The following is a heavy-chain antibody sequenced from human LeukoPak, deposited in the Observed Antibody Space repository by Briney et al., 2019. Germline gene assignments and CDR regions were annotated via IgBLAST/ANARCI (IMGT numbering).Heavy chain of an antibody. D-gene: IGHD3-10*01. Sequence: SETLSLTCTVSGGSISGDYWSWIRQPPGKGLEWVAYIYYTGATDYNPSLKSRATISVDTSKNQFSLKLSSVTAADTAVYYCARGLWFGESFWFDPWGQGTLVTVSS. CDR2: IYYTGAT. CDR1: GGSISGDY. CDR3: ARGLWFGESFWFDP. V-gene: IGHV4-59*12. J-gene: IGHJ5*02.